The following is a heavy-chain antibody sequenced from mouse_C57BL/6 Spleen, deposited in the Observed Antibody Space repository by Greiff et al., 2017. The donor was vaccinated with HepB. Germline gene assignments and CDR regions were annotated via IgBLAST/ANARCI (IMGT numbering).Heavy chain of an antibody. CDR2: ISSGGDYI. Sequence: EVKLMESGEGLVKPGGSLKLSCAASGFTFSSYAMSWVRQTPEKRLEWVAYISSGGDYIYYADTVKGRFTISSDNARNTRYLQMSSLKSEYTAMYYCTSEYAMDYWGQGTSVTVSS. J-gene: IGHJ4*01. CDR3: TSEYAMDY. V-gene: IGHV5-9-1*02. CDR1: GFTFSSYA.